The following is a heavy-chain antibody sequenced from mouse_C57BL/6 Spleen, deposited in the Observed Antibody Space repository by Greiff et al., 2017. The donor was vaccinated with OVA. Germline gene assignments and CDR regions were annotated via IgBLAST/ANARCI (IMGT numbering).Heavy chain of an antibody. J-gene: IGHJ3*01. CDR3: VRQGLYYSSWFAY. Sequence: EVKLQESGGGLVQPKGSLKLSCAASGFSFNTYAMNWVRQAPGKGLEWVARIRSKSNNYATYYADSVKDRFTISRDDSESMLYLQMNNLKTEDTAMYYCVRQGLYYSSWFAYWGQGTLVTVSA. V-gene: IGHV10-1*01. D-gene: IGHD2-12*01. CDR1: GFSFNTYA. CDR2: IRSKSNNYAT.